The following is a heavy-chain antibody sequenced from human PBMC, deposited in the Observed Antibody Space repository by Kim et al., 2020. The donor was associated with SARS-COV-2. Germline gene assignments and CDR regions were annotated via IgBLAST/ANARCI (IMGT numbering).Heavy chain of an antibody. CDR1: GFTFSSYG. CDR2: IWYDGSNK. CDR3: ARGGYDILTGYYKLTNRPNYFDY. Sequence: GESLRLSCAASGFTFSSYGMHWVRQAPGKGLEWVAVIWYDGSNKYYADSVKGRFTISRDNSKNTLYLQMNSLRAEDTAVYYCARGGYDILTGYYKLTNRPNYFDYWGQGTLVTVSS. J-gene: IGHJ4*02. D-gene: IGHD3-9*01. V-gene: IGHV3-33*08.